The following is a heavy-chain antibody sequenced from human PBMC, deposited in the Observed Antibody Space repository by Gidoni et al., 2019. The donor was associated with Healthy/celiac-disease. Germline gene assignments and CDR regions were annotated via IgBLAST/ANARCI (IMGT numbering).Heavy chain of an antibody. J-gene: IGHJ6*02. V-gene: IGHV1-2*02. CDR1: GYTFTGYY. D-gene: IGHD5-18*01. CDR3: ARDIQLWLPQGYYYYYYGMDV. CDR2: SNPNSGGT. Sequence: QVQLVQSGAAVKKPGASVKVSCQASGYTFTGYYIHRGRQAPGQGLEWMGWSNPNSGGTNYAQKFQGRVTMTRDTSISTAYMELSRLRSDDTAVYYCARDIQLWLPQGYYYYYYGMDVWGQGTTVTVSS.